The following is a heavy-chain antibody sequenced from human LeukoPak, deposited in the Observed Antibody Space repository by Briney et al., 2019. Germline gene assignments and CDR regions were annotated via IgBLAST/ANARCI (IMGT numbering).Heavy chain of an antibody. CDR1: GYTFTSYD. J-gene: IGHJ4*02. CDR2: MNPNSGNT. D-gene: IGHD3-22*01. CDR3: ARGSRPLRHYYDSSGGSDY. Sequence: ASVKVSCKASGYTFTSYDINWVRQATGQGLEWMGWMNPNSGNTGYAQKFQGRVTMTRNTSISTAYMELSSLRSEDTAVYYCARGSRPLRHYYDSSGGSDYWGQGTLVTVSS. V-gene: IGHV1-8*01.